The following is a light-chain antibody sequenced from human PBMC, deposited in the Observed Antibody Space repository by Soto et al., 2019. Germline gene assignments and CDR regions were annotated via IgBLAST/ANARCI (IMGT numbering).Light chain of an antibody. J-gene: IGLJ2*01. CDR1: SSDVGSYNL. CDR3: CSYASSGTVV. CDR2: EGS. V-gene: IGLV2-23*01. Sequence: QSALTQPASVSGSPGQSITISCTGTSSDVGSYNLVSWYQQHPGKAPKLMIYEGSKWPSGVSNRFSGSNSGNTASLTISGLQAEDEGDYYCCSYASSGTVVFGGGTKVTVL.